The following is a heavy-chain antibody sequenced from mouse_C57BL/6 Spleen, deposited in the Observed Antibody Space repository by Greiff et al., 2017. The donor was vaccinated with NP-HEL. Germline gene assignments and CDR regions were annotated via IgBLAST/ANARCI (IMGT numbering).Heavy chain of an antibody. D-gene: IGHD2-3*01. CDR3: AREDDGYYYAMDY. Sequence: VQLQQSGAELARPGASVKLSCKASGYTFTSYGISWVKQRTGQGLEWIGEIYPRSGNTYYNEKFKGKATLTADKSSSTAYMELRSLTSEDSAVYFCAREDDGYYYAMDYWGQGTSVTVSS. J-gene: IGHJ4*01. V-gene: IGHV1-81*01. CDR2: IYPRSGNT. CDR1: GYTFTSYG.